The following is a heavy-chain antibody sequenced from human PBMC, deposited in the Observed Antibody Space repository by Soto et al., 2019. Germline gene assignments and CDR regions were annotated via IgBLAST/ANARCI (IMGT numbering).Heavy chain of an antibody. D-gene: IGHD3-22*01. Sequence: QVQLQESGPGLVRPAGALSVPCAVSGDSISRSHWWSWVRQSPGKGLDWIGEISHSGITDYNPSLKSRVTISGDKSKNQLSLKLTSLTAADTAVYYCARVRYDRSGFDHWGQGPLVSVSS. CDR3: ARVRYDRSGFDH. CDR1: GDSISRSHW. J-gene: IGHJ4*02. CDR2: ISHSGIT. V-gene: IGHV4-4*02.